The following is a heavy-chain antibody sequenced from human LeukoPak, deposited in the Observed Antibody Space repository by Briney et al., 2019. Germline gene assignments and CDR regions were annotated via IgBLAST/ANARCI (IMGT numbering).Heavy chain of an antibody. CDR1: GFTFSSHG. D-gene: IGHD6-19*01. V-gene: IGHV3-33*01. CDR3: ARDEGLAVADY. J-gene: IGHJ4*02. Sequence: PGGSLRLSCAASGFTFSSHGMHWVRQAPGKGLEWVALMWYDGSKQYYADPVKGRFTISKDNSKNTLYLQMNSLRAEDTAVYYCARDEGLAVADYWGQGTLVTVSS. CDR2: MWYDGSKQ.